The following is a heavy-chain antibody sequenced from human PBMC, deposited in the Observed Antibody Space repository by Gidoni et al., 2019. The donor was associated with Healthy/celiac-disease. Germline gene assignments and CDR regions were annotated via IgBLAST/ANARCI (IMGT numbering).Heavy chain of an antibody. Sequence: EVQLLESGGGLVQPGGSLRLSCAASGFTFTSYAMSWVRQAPGKGVEWVSAISVSGGSTYYADSVKGRFAISRDNSKNTLYLQMNSLRAEDTAVYYCAKPARVATTKGRGYSYGYSFDYWGQGTLVTVSS. J-gene: IGHJ4*02. CDR2: ISVSGGST. D-gene: IGHD5-18*01. V-gene: IGHV3-23*01. CDR3: AKPARVATTKGRGYSYGYSFDY. CDR1: GFTFTSYA.